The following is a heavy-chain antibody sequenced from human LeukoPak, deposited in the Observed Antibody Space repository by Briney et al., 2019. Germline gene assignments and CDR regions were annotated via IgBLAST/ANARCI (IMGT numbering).Heavy chain of an antibody. CDR1: GGSISSSSYY. V-gene: IGHV4-39*07. J-gene: IGHJ4*02. CDR2: IYYSGST. CDR3: ARARRAVITTPFDY. Sequence: SETLSLTCTVSGGSISSSSYYWGWIRQPPGKGLEWIGSIYYSGSTYYNPSLKSRVTISVDTSKNQFSLKLSSVTAADTAVYYCARARRAVITTPFDYWDQGTLVTVSS. D-gene: IGHD3-22*01.